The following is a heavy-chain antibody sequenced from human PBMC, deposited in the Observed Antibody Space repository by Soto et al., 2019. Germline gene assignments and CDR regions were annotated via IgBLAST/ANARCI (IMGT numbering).Heavy chain of an antibody. D-gene: IGHD3-3*01. Sequence: QVQLVQSGAEVKKPGSSVKVSCKASGGTFSSYAISWVRQAPGQGLEWMGGIIPIFGTANYAQKFQGRVTITADDSTSTAYMELSSLRSEDTAVYYCARAATEYYDFWSGYTPDLDYWGQGTLVTVSS. V-gene: IGHV1-69*01. CDR2: IIPIFGTA. CDR3: ARAATEYYDFWSGYTPDLDY. J-gene: IGHJ4*02. CDR1: GGTFSSYA.